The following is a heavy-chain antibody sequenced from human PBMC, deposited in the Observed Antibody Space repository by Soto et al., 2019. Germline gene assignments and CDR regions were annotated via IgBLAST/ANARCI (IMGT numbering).Heavy chain of an antibody. J-gene: IGHJ5*02. CDR1: GCSISSYY. Sequence: SETLSLACTVSGCSISSYYWSWIRQPPGKGLEWIGYIYYSGSTNYNPSLKSRVTISVDTSKNQFSLKLSSVTAADTAVYYCARGYYYGSGSSNWFDPWGQGTLVTVSS. D-gene: IGHD3-10*01. CDR2: IYYSGST. CDR3: ARGYYYGSGSSNWFDP. V-gene: IGHV4-59*01.